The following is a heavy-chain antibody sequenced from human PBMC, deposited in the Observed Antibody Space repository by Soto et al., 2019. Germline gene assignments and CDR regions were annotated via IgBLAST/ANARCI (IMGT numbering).Heavy chain of an antibody. CDR1: GFTFSNYV. J-gene: IGHJ4*02. CDR2: ISGSGDNT. V-gene: IGHV3-23*01. D-gene: IGHD2-15*01. Sequence: PGGSLRLSCAASGFTFSNYVMSWVRQAPGKGLEWVSSISGSGDNTYYADSVKGRFTISRDNSKNTLFLQMNSLRAEDTAVYYCARDIGCSGGSCYSGNGYFDYWGQGTLVTVSS. CDR3: ARDIGCSGGSCYSGNGYFDY.